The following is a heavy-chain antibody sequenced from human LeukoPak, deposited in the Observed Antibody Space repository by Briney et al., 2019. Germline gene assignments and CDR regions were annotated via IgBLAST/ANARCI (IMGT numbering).Heavy chain of an antibody. V-gene: IGHV3-9*01. CDR2: ISWNSGSI. D-gene: IGHD2-15*01. CDR3: ATGRSGGSRGPYYYYGMDV. J-gene: IGHJ6*02. Sequence: GGSLRLSCAASGFTFSSYSMNWVRQAPGKGLEWVSGISWNSGSIGYADSVKGRFTISRDNAKNSLYLQMNSLRAEDTALYYCATGRSGGSRGPYYYYGMDVWGQGTTVTVSS. CDR1: GFTFSSYS.